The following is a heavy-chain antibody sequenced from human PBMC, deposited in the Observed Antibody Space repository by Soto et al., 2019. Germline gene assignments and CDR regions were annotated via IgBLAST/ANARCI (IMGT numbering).Heavy chain of an antibody. Sequence: PSETLSLTCTVSGGSISSYYWSWIRQPPGKGLEWIGYIYYSGSTNYNPSLKSRVTISVDTSKNQFSLKLSSVTAADTAVYYCARNDDIYSSSWYFDYWGQGTLVTVSS. V-gene: IGHV4-59*01. D-gene: IGHD6-13*01. CDR2: IYYSGST. CDR3: ARNDDIYSSSWYFDY. CDR1: GGSISSYY. J-gene: IGHJ4*02.